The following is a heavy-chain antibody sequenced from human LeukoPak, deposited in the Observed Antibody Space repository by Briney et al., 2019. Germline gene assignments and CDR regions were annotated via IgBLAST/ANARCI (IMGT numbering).Heavy chain of an antibody. J-gene: IGHJ3*02. Sequence: GGSLRLSCAASGFTFSSYEMNWVRQAPGKGLEWVSYIIGSGSTIYYADSVKGRFTISRDNAKNSLYLQMNSLRAEGTAVYYCAREDGNDAFDIWGQGTMVTVSS. CDR2: IIGSGSTI. CDR1: GFTFSSYE. CDR3: AREDGNDAFDI. V-gene: IGHV3-48*03. D-gene: IGHD5-24*01.